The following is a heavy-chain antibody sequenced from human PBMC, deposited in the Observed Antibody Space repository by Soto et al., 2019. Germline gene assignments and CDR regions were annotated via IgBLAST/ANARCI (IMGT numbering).Heavy chain of an antibody. CDR3: ARSGSYVNGFDY. Sequence: PGGSLRLSCAASGFSVSNHFMTWVRQAPGTGLEWVSTIYSGGSTYYTDSAKGRLIISRDSSKNMVYLQMNSLRDEDTAVYYCARSGSYVNGFDYWGQGTPVTVSS. D-gene: IGHD1-26*01. CDR1: GFSVSNHF. J-gene: IGHJ4*02. V-gene: IGHV3-53*01. CDR2: IYSGGST.